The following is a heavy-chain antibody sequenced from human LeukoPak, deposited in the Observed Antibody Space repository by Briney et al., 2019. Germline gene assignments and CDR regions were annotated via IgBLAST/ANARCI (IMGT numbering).Heavy chain of an antibody. CDR2: IYYSGST. CDR1: GGSISSYY. J-gene: IGHJ4*02. D-gene: IGHD3-10*01. Sequence: SETLSLTCTVSGGSISSYYWSWIRQPPGKGLEWIGYIYYSGSTNYNPSLKSRVTISVDTSKNQFSLKLSSVTAADTAVYYCARAANYYGSGSYYPGPDYWGQGTLVTVSS. V-gene: IGHV4-59*01. CDR3: ARAANYYGSGSYYPGPDY.